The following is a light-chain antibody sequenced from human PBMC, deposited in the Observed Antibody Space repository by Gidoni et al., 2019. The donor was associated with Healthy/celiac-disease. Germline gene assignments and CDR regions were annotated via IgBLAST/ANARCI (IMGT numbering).Light chain of an antibody. J-gene: IGLJ2*01. V-gene: IGLV2-14*01. CDR3: SSYTSSSTLV. CDR2: EVS. CDR1: SSDVGGYNY. Sequence: QSALTPPASVSGSPGQSITISCTGTSSDVGGYNYVSWYQQHPVKAPKLMIYEVSNRPSGVSNRFSGSKSGNTASLTISGLQAEDEADYYCSSYTSSSTLVFGGGTKLTVL.